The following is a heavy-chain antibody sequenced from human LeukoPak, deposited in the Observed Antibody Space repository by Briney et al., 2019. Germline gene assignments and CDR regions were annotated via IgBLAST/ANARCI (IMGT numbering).Heavy chain of an antibody. D-gene: IGHD3-16*02. CDR3: AKGEYDYVWGSHRSKTSNFDY. CDR1: GFTFSSYA. V-gene: IGHV3-23*01. J-gene: IGHJ4*02. Sequence: GGSLRLSCAASGFTFSSYAMSWVRQAPGKGLEWVSAISGSGGSTYYADSVKGRFTISRDNSKNTLYLQMNSLRAEDTAVYYCAKGEYDYVWGSHRSKTSNFDYWGQGTLVTVSS. CDR2: ISGSGGST.